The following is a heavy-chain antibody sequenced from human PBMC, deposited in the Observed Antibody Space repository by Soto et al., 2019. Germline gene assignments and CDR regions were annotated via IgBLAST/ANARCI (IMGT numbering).Heavy chain of an antibody. Sequence: PGGSLRLSCAASGFTFSNAWMNWVRQAPGKGLEWVAAISYDATNKYYTDSVKGRFTISRDNSKNTLYLQMNSLRAEDTALYSCARDKETMEPYYYYGMDVWGQGTTVTVSS. V-gene: IGHV3-33*08. CDR2: ISYDATNK. D-gene: IGHD3-10*01. CDR1: GFTFSNAW. CDR3: ARDKETMEPYYYYGMDV. J-gene: IGHJ6*02.